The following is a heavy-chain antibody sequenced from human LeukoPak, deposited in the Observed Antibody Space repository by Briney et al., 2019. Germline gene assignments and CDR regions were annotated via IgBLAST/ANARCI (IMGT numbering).Heavy chain of an antibody. CDR2: IYYSGST. CDR1: GGSIRSSNYY. D-gene: IGHD3-22*01. J-gene: IGHJ5*02. CDR3: VRLFYYDSRGPPS. Sequence: SETLSLTCTVLGGSIRSSNYYWGWIRQPPGKGLKWIGSIYYSGSTYYNPSLKGRGTMSVDTSNNQFSLKLTSATATDTAVYYCVRLFYYDSRGPPSWGQGTLVTVSS. V-gene: IGHV4-39*01.